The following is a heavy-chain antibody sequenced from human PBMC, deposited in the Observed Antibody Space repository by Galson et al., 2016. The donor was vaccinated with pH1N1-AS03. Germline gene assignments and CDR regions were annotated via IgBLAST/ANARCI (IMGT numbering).Heavy chain of an antibody. CDR3: AKSLHLSGSFHSYFDL. D-gene: IGHD3-10*01. J-gene: IGHJ2*01. CDR1: GFSISSGYY. CDR2: MYHSGTT. Sequence: SETLSLTCDVSGFSISSGYYWGWIRQPPGKGLEWIGSMYHSGTTFHNPSLKSRVTMSVDTSKNQFSLKLTSVTAADTAVYYCAKSLHLSGSFHSYFDLWGRGTLVIVSS. V-gene: IGHV4-38-2*01.